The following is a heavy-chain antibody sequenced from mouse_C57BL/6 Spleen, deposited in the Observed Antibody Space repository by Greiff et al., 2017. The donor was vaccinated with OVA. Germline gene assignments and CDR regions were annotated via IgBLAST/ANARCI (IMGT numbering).Heavy chain of an antibody. J-gene: IGHJ3*01. D-gene: IGHD2-5*01. V-gene: IGHV1-55*01. CDR3: APGESNYAFFAY. CDR1: GYTFTSYW. Sequence: QVQLQQPGAELVKPGASVKMSCKASGYTFTSYWITWVKQGPGQGLEWIGDIYPGSGSTNYDEKFKSKATLTVETSTSTAYMRRSSLTSEDSAVYYGAPGESNYAFFAYWGQGTLVTVSA. CDR2: IYPGSGST.